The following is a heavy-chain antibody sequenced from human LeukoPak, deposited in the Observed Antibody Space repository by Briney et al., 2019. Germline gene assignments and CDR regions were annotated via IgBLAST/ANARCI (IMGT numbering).Heavy chain of an antibody. J-gene: IGHJ4*02. D-gene: IGHD3-10*01. CDR3: TTGGHYFGD. V-gene: IGHV3-15*01. CDR2: IKSKTDGGTT. CDR1: GFTLTDAW. Sequence: GGSLTLSCTASGFTLTDAWMGWVRQAPGKGLEWIGRIKSKTDGGTTDYAAPVKGRFTVSRDESKNTLYLQVNSLKAEDSAVYYCTTGGHYFGDWGQGTLVTVSS.